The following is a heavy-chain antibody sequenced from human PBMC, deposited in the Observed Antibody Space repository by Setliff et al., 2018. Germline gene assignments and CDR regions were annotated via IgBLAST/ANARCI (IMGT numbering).Heavy chain of an antibody. CDR2: IYPGDSDT. CDR1: EYSFTTYW. CDR3: ARRNTAMVYGFDI. V-gene: IGHV5-51*01. D-gene: IGHD5-18*01. J-gene: IGHJ3*02. Sequence: GESLKISCKASEYSFTTYWIGWVRQMPGKGLEWMGIIYPGDSDTRYSPSFQGQVTISADKSINTAYLQWSSLKASDTAMYYCARRNTAMVYGFDIWGQGAMVTVS.